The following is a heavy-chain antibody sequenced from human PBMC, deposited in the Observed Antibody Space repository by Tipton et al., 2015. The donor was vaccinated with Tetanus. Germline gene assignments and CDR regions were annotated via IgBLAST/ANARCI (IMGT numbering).Heavy chain of an antibody. CDR3: ARDPSGGVRYFDY. CDR2: VYYSGTT. V-gene: IGHV4-59*01. CDR1: GGSMSSYY. Sequence: TLSLTCTVSGGSMSSYYWSWIRQPPGKELEWIGYVYYSGTTNYNPSLKSRVTISADTSKNQFSLKVSSVTAADTAVYYCARDPSGGVRYFDYWGQGTLVTVSS. J-gene: IGHJ4*02. D-gene: IGHD2-8*01.